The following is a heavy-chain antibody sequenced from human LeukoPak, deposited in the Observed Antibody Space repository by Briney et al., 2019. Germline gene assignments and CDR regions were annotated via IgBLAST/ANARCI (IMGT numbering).Heavy chain of an antibody. CDR1: GGFISTYY. D-gene: IGHD3-22*01. CDR2: ISYSGST. CDR3: ARGDYYDSSGYYWDY. Sequence: SVTLSLTCTVSGGFISTYYWSWIRQPPGKGLEWIGFISYSGSTYHNPSLKSRVTMSVDTSKNQFSLNLRSVTAADTAVYYCARGDYYDSSGYYWDYWGQGTLVTVSS. J-gene: IGHJ4*02. V-gene: IGHV4-59*01.